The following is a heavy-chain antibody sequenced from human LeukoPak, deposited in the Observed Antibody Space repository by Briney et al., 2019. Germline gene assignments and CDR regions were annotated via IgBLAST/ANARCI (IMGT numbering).Heavy chain of an antibody. CDR3: AIRDRDI. V-gene: IGHV4-4*07. Sequence: SETLSLTCTVSGASVSSYSWIWIRQPAGRGLEWIGRIDASGSTNYNPSLKSRVTMSVDSSKNQFSLKVSSVTAADAAVYYCAIRDRDIWGQGTMVTDSS. CDR2: IDASGST. J-gene: IGHJ3*02. CDR1: GASVSSYS.